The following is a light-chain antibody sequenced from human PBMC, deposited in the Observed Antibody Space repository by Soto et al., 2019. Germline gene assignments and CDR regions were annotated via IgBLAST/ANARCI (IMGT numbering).Light chain of an antibody. CDR1: SSDVGSYNL. V-gene: IGLV2-23*01. CDR3: CSYAGSSSVV. J-gene: IGLJ2*01. Sequence: QSALTQPASVSGSPGQSITISCTGTSSDVGSYNLVSWYQQHPGKAPKHMIYEGSKRPSGVSNRFSGSKSGNTASLTISGLQDEDEADYYCCSYAGSSSVVFGEGTKLTVL. CDR2: EGS.